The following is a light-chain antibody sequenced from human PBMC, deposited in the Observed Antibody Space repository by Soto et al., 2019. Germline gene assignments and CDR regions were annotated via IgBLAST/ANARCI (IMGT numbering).Light chain of an antibody. CDR1: QSVSSSY. V-gene: IGKV3-20*01. CDR2: GAS. CDR3: QQYGSSHT. J-gene: IGKJ1*01. Sequence: EIVLTQSPGTLSLSPGERATLSCRASQSVSSSYLAWYQQKPGQAPRLLIYGASSRATGIPDRFSGSGSGTDFTLTISRLEPEASAVYYCQQYGSSHTFGQGTKV.